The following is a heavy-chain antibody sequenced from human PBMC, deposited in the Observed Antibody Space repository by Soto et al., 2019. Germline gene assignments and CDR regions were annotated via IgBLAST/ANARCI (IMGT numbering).Heavy chain of an antibody. D-gene: IGHD2-15*01. V-gene: IGHV4-59*01. J-gene: IGHJ6*02. CDR1: GGSISSYY. CDR3: PRERIPLQTGYGMAV. CDR2: IYYSGST. Sequence: SETLSLTCAVCGGSISSYYWSWIRQPPGKGLEWIGYIYYSGSTNYNPSLKSRVTISVDTSKNQFSLKLSSVTAADTAVYYCPRERIPLQTGYGMAVWGQGTTVTVSS.